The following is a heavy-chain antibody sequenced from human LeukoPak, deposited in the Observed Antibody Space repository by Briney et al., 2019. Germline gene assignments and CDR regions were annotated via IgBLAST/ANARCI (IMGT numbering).Heavy chain of an antibody. D-gene: IGHD6-13*01. J-gene: IGHJ3*02. Sequence: PGGSLRLSCAASGFTFSTYWMHWVRQAPGKGLVWVSRLNSDGSFTDYAASVKGRFTISRDNAKNTLYLQMNSLRAEDTAVYYCARTKGGPGSTWAFDIWGQGTMVTVSS. CDR1: GFTFSTYW. CDR3: ARTKGGPGSTWAFDI. V-gene: IGHV3-74*01. CDR2: LNSDGSFT.